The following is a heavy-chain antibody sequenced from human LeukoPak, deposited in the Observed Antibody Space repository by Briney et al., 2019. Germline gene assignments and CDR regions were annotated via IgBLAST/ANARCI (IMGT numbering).Heavy chain of an antibody. CDR3: ARDRQFYGSGSSPLYYYGMDV. Sequence: GGSLRLSCAASGFTFSSYGMHWVRQAPGKGLEWVSSISSSSSYIYYADSVKGRFTISRDNAKNSLYLQMNSLRAEDTAVYYCARDRQFYGSGSSPLYYYGMDVWGQGTTVTVSS. CDR1: GFTFSSYG. V-gene: IGHV3-21*01. J-gene: IGHJ6*02. D-gene: IGHD3-10*01. CDR2: ISSSSSYI.